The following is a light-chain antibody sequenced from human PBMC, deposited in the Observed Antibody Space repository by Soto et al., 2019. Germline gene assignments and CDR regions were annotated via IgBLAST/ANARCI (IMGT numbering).Light chain of an antibody. CDR1: SSDVGGYNY. CDR3: TSYTGSSTRF. CDR2: DVS. Sequence: QSVLTQPASVSGSPVQSITISCTGTSSDVGGYNYVSWYQQHPGKAPKLMIYDVSNRPSGVSNRFSGSKSGNTASLTISGPQAEDGSDYYRTSYTGSSTRFCGPGTKAPAL. J-gene: IGLJ1*01. V-gene: IGLV2-14*01.